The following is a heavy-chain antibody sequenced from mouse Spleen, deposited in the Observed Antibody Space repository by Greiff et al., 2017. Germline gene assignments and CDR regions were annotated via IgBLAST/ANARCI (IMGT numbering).Heavy chain of an antibody. J-gene: IGHJ2*01. V-gene: IGHV1-69*01. Sequence: QVQLQQPGAELVMPGASVKLSCKASGYTFTSYWMHWVKQRPGQGLEWIGEIDPSDSYTDYNQKFKGKATLTVDKSSSTAYMQLSSLTSEDSAVYYCARDGFDYWGQGTTLTVSS. CDR3: ARDGFDY. D-gene: IGHD2-3*01. CDR2: IDPSDSYT. CDR1: GYTFTSYW.